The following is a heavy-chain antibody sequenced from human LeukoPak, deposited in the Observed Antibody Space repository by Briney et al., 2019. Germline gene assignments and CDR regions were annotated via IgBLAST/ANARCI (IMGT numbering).Heavy chain of an antibody. CDR2: IWYDGSNK. V-gene: IGHV3-33*01. CDR1: GLTFSNYG. Sequence: QPGRSLRLSCAASGLTFSNYGMHWVRQAPGKGLEWVAVIWYDGSNKYYADSVKGRFTISRDNSKNTLYLQMNSLRAEDTAVYYCAGNYGPYYFDYWGQGTQVTVSS. J-gene: IGHJ4*02. CDR3: AGNYGPYYFDY. D-gene: IGHD3-10*01.